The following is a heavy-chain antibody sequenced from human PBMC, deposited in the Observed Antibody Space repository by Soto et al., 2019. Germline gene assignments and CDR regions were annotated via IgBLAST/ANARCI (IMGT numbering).Heavy chain of an antibody. CDR1: GGSISNAAYS. V-gene: IGHV4-30-2*01. CDR2: IYPSGMP. D-gene: IGHD5-18*01. Sequence: PSETLSITCTFSGGSISNAAYSWSWIRQPPGKGLEWIGYIYPSGMPFYNPSLRSRVTISIDRSNDQFSLNLKSVTAADTAVYYCARERGGYGLFDSWGQGTLVTVSS. CDR3: ARERGGYGLFDS. J-gene: IGHJ4*02.